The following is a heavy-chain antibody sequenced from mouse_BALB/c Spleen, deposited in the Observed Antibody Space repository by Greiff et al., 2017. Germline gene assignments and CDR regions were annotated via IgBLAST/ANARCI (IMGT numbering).Heavy chain of an antibody. Sequence: EVKLMESGGGLVKPGGSLKLSCAASGFTFSDYYMYWVRQTPEKRLEWVATISDGGSYTYYPDSVKGRFTISRDNAKNNLYLQMSSLKSEDTAMYYCARGDYGAWFAYWGQGTLVTVSA. CDR2: ISDGGSYT. D-gene: IGHD2-4*01. CDR1: GFTFSDYY. J-gene: IGHJ3*01. V-gene: IGHV5-4*02. CDR3: ARGDYGAWFAY.